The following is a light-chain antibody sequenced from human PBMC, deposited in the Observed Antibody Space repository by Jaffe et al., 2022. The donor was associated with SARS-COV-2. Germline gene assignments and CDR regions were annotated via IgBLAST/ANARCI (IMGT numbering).Light chain of an antibody. V-gene: IGLV1-40*01. CDR2: ANS. CDR1: SSNIGAHYD. Sequence: QSVLTQPPSVSGAPGQRVTISCTGGSSNIGAHYDVHWYQQLPGTAPKLLIFANSIRPSGVPDRFSGSKSGTSASLAISGLQADDEADYYCQSYDSSLSGAVFGGGTKLTVL. CDR3: QSYDSSLSGAV. J-gene: IGLJ3*02.